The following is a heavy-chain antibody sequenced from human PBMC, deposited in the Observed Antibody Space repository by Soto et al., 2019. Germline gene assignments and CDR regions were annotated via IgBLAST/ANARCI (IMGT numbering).Heavy chain of an antibody. CDR1: GFTFSNYF. J-gene: IGHJ4*02. Sequence: GGSLRLSCAASGFTFSNYFMYWVRQAPGKGLEWVSLISSNGSVAYYASSVEGRFITSRDNSRNTLYLQMNSLKAEDTAVYYLGKGGQGGGGGNFDYWGQGTLVTVSS. CDR3: GKGGQGGGGGNFDY. CDR2: ISSNGSVA. V-gene: IGHV3-23*01. D-gene: IGHD3-16*01.